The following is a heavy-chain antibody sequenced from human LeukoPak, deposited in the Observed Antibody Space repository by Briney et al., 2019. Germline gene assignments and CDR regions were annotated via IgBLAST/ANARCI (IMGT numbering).Heavy chain of an antibody. CDR2: ISGGGGST. CDR1: GFTFSTYA. V-gene: IGHV3-23*01. CDR3: AYGDYDC. Sequence: GGSLRLSCAASGFTFSTYAMNWVRQAPGKGLEWVSTISGGGGSTYYADSVKGRFTISRDNSKNTSYLQMNSLRAEDTAVYYCAYGDYDCWGQGTLVTVSS. D-gene: IGHD4-17*01. J-gene: IGHJ4*02.